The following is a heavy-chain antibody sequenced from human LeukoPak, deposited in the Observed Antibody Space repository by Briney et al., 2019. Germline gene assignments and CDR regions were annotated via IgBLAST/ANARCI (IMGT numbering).Heavy chain of an antibody. J-gene: IGHJ2*01. Sequence: PGGSLRLPCAASGFTFSDYYMSWVRQTPGKGLEWVSYISSGSSTICYADSVKGRFTISRDNAKNSLYLQVNSLRDEDTAVYYCARGFRYFDRWGRGTPVTASS. V-gene: IGHV3-11*04. CDR1: GFTFSDYY. D-gene: IGHD2-21*01. CDR2: ISSGSSTI. CDR3: ARGFRYFDR.